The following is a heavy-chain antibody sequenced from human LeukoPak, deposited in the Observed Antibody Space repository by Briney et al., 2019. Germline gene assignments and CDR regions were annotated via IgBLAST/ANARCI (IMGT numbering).Heavy chain of an antibody. CDR1: GGSFSGYY. V-gene: IGHV4-34*01. D-gene: IGHD3-22*01. CDR3: ARELYSSGYHDAFDI. CDR2: INHSGST. Sequence: SETLSLTCAVYGGSFSGYYWSWIRQPPGKGLEWIGEINHSGSTNYNPSLKSRVTISVDTSKNQFSLKLSSVTAADTAVYDCARELYSSGYHDAFDIWGQGTMVTVSS. J-gene: IGHJ3*02.